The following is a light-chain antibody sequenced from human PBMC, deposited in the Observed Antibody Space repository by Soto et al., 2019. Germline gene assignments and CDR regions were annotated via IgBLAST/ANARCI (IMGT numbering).Light chain of an antibody. CDR2: WAS. J-gene: IGKJ1*01. V-gene: IGKV4-1*01. CDR1: QSVLFTSNNNNY. CDR3: QQYFNTPWT. Sequence: DIVMTQSPGSLAVSLGERATINCKSSQSVLFTSNNNNYLAWYQQKPGQPPKLLFYWASTRESGVPDRFSGSGSGTDFTLTISSLQAEDVAVYYCQQYFNTPWTFGQGTKVEIK.